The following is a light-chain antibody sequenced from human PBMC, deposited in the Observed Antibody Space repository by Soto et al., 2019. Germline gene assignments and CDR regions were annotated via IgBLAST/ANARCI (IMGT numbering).Light chain of an antibody. V-gene: IGKV4-1*01. CDR1: QSVLSRSDNNNY. CDR3: QQYYGSPIT. Sequence: DIVMTQSPDSLAVSLGERATINCKSSQSVLSRSDNNNYLAWFQKKPGQPPKLLIYGASTRESGVPDRFSGSGSGIDFTLTISSLQAEDVAVYYCQQYYGSPITFGQGTRLEIK. J-gene: IGKJ5*01. CDR2: GAS.